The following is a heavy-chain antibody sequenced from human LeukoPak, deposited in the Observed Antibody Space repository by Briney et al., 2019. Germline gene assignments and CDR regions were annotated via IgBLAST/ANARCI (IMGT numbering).Heavy chain of an antibody. D-gene: IGHD1-14*01. Sequence: PSETLSLTCAVSGYSISSGYYWGWIRQPPGKGLEWIGSIYHSGSTYYNPSLKSRVTISVDTSKNQFSLKLSSVTAADTAVYYCARVIGIYFDYWGQGTLVTVSS. V-gene: IGHV4-38-2*01. CDR3: ARVIGIYFDY. CDR1: GYSISSGYY. J-gene: IGHJ4*02. CDR2: IYHSGST.